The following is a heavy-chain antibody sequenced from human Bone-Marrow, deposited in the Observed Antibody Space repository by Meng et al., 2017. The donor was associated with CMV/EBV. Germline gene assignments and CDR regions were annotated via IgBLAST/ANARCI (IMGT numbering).Heavy chain of an antibody. CDR3: ARQLPIPIFGVVTYYFDC. J-gene: IGHJ4*02. CDR2: ITTLNGDT. D-gene: IGHD3-3*01. V-gene: IGHV1-18*01. Sequence: ASVKVSCKASGYSFSNYGITWVRQAPGQGLEWMGWITTLNGDTDSAQKFQDRVAMTTDTSTGTAYMELRSPRADDTAVYYCARQLPIPIFGVVTYYFDCWGQGTLVTVSS. CDR1: GYSFSNYG.